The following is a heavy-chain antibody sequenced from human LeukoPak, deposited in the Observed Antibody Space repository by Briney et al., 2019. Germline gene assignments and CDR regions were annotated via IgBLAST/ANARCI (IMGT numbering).Heavy chain of an antibody. V-gene: IGHV1-2*02. CDR3: ARDSSDILTGYYHF. CDR2: INPNSGRT. Sequence: ASVKVSCKASGYTFTGYYMHWVRQAPGQGLEWMGWINPNSGRTHYAPKFQGRVTLTTDTSITTAYMELSSLISGDTALYYCARDSSDILTGYYHFWGQGTLVTVSS. CDR1: GYTFTGYY. D-gene: IGHD3-9*01. J-gene: IGHJ4*02.